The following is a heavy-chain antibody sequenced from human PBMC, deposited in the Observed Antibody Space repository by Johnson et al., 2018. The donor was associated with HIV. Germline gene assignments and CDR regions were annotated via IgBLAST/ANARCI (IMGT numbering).Heavy chain of an antibody. CDR2: IYSGGST. D-gene: IGHD6-13*01. Sequence: MQLVESGGGVVQPGRSLRLSCAASGFTFSYNYMNWVRQAPGKGLEWVSVIYSGGSTYYADSVKGRFTISRDNSKNTVYLQMNSLRAEDTAVYYCARVGQLARTHAFDIWGQGTMVTVSS. V-gene: IGHV3-66*02. CDR1: GFTFSYNY. J-gene: IGHJ3*02. CDR3: ARVGQLARTHAFDI.